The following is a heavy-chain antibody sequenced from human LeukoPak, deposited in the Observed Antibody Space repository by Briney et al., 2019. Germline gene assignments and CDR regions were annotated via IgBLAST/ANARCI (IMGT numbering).Heavy chain of an antibody. J-gene: IGHJ4*02. D-gene: IGHD3-16*01. V-gene: IGHV1-2*02. CDR2: INPASGET. CDR3: SIQAGDGIRYYFDY. Sequence: GASVKVSCKASGYTFTAYYMHWVRQAPGQGLEWMGWINPASGETNYAQKFQGRVTVTRDTSITTVDMEVRRLTSDDTAVYYCSIQAGDGIRYYFDYWGQGTQVTVSS. CDR1: GYTFTAYY.